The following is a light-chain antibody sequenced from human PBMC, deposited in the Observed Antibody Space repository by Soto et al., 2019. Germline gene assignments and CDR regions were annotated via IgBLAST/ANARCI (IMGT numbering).Light chain of an antibody. CDR2: EVS. CDR3: SSYAGSDVFV. CDR1: ISDVGAYNY. Sequence: QSALAQPASASGSPGQSFAISCTGTISDVGAYNYVAWYQQHPGKVPKLMIYEVSKRPSGVPDRFSGSKSGNTASLTVSGLQADDEADYYCSSYAGSDVFVFGTGTKVTVL. V-gene: IGLV2-8*01. J-gene: IGLJ1*01.